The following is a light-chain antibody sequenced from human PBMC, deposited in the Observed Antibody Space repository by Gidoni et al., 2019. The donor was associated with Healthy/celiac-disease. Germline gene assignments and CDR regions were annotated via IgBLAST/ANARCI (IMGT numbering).Light chain of an antibody. J-gene: IGKJ1*01. CDR2: NAS. CDR3: QQYNSWT. CDR1: QSISSW. V-gene: IGKV1-5*03. Sequence: DIQMTQSPSTLSASVGDRVTIPCWASQSISSWLAWYQQKPGKAPKRLIYNASSLESGVPSRFSGSGSVTEFTLTISSLQPDDFATYYCQQYNSWTFGQGTKVEIK.